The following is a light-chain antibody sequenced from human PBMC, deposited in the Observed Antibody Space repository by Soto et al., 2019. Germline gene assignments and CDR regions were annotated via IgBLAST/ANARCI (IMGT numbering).Light chain of an antibody. CDR2: EVN. V-gene: IGLV2-14*01. CDR1: SSDIGAYDY. CDR3: SSKSSGSTPML. Sequence: QSALTQPASLSGSPGQSITISCTGTSSDIGAYDYVSWFQQHPGKAPKLMISEVNNRPSGVSSRFSGSKSGNTASLTISGLQAEDESLYYCSSKSSGSTPMLFGGGTKVTVL. J-gene: IGLJ3*02.